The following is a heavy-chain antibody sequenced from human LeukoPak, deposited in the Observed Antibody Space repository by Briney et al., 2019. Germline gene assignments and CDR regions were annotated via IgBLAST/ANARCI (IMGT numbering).Heavy chain of an antibody. CDR2: MNPNSGNT. CDR1: GYTFTSYD. Sequence: ASVKVSCKASGYTFTSYDINWVRQATGQGLEWMGRMNPNSGNTGYAQKFQGRVTMTRNTSISTAYMELSSLRSEDTAVYYCARAVDIVATIENWFDPWGQGTLVTASS. J-gene: IGHJ5*02. D-gene: IGHD5-12*01. CDR3: ARAVDIVATIENWFDP. V-gene: IGHV1-8*01.